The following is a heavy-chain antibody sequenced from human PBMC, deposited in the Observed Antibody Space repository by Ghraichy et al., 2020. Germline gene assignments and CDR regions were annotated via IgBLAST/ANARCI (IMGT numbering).Heavy chain of an antibody. CDR1: GFTFSSYG. CDR2: ISYDGSNK. D-gene: IGHD2-2*01. CDR3: AKDLGYCSSTSCKYYYYYYGMDV. J-gene: IGHJ6*02. V-gene: IGHV3-30*18. Sequence: LSLTCAASGFTFSSYGMHWVRQAPGKGLEWVAVISYDGSNKYYADSVKGRFTISRDNSKNTLYLQMNSLRAEDTAVYYCAKDLGYCSSTSCKYYYYYYGMDVWGQGTTVTVSS.